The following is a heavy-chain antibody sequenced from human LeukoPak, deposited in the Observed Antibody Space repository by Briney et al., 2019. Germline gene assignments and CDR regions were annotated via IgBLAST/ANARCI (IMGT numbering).Heavy chain of an antibody. J-gene: IGHJ4*02. CDR3: ARIRVDYYASGRDFDY. Sequence: PSETLSLTCTVSGGSISSSSYYWGWIRQPPGKALERLARIDWDDDKYYSTSLKTRLTISKDTSKNQVFLTATDMDPVDTGTYYCARIRVDYYASGRDFDYWGQGTLVTVSS. V-gene: IGHV2-70*11. CDR2: IDWDDDK. D-gene: IGHD3-10*01. CDR1: GGSISSSSYY.